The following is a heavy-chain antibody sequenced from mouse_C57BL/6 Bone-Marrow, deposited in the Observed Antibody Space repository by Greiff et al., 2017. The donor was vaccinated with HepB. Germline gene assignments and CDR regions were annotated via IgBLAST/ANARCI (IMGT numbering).Heavy chain of an antibody. CDR3: AIPDGYYFRFDY. CDR1: GYTFTSYW. D-gene: IGHD2-3*01. CDR2: INPSNGGT. J-gene: IGHJ2*01. V-gene: IGHV1-53*01. Sequence: QVQLQQSGTELVKPGASVKLSCKASGYTFTSYWMHWVKQRPGQGLEWIGNINPSNGGTNYNEKFKSKATLTVDNPSSTAYMQISSLTSEYSAVYYCAIPDGYYFRFDYWGQGTTLTVSS.